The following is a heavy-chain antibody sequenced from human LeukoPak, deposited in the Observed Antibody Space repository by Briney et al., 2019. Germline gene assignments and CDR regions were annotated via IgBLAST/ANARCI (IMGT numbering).Heavy chain of an antibody. CDR3: ALQNDSSPFDY. CDR1: GFTVSSNY. Sequence: PGESLRLSCAASGFTVSSNYMSWVRQAPGKGLEWVSVIYSGGSTDYADSVKGRFTISRDNSKNTLYLQMNSLRAEDTAVYYCALQNDSSPFDYWGQGTLVTVSS. V-gene: IGHV3-53*01. D-gene: IGHD3-22*01. J-gene: IGHJ4*02. CDR2: IYSGGST.